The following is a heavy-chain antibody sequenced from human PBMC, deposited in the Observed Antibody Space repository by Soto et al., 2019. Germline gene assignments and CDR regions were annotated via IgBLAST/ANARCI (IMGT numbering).Heavy chain of an antibody. D-gene: IGHD1-1*01. V-gene: IGHV4-59*08. CDR3: ARAHRGTDY. Sequence: LSLTCTVSGGSISSYYWSWIRQPPGKGLEWIGYIYYSGSTNYNPSLKSRVTISVDTSKNQFSLKLSSVTAADTAVYYCARAHRGTDYWGQGTLVTVSS. CDR2: IYYSGST. CDR1: GGSISSYY. J-gene: IGHJ4*02.